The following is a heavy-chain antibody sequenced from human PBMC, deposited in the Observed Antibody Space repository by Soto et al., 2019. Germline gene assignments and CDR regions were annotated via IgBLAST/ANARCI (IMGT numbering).Heavy chain of an antibody. J-gene: IGHJ4*02. D-gene: IGHD1-26*01. CDR3: GRGRSGQIVVFY. Sequence: ASVKVSCKASGYTFTGHYIHWVRQAPEQGPEWMGEIGPESGATRYAQKFQGRVTMTRDTAITTVYMELKNLSPDATAVYYCGRGRSGQIVVFYWGQGTTVTVSS. V-gene: IGHV1-2*02. CDR2: IGPESGAT. CDR1: GYTFTGHY.